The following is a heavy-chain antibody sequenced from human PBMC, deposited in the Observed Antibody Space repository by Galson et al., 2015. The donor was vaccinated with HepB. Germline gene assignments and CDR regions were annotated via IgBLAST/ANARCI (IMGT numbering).Heavy chain of an antibody. CDR3: ARDEMRTYYGSGSYYKY. D-gene: IGHD3-10*01. Sequence: SVKVSCKASGYTFTRYGISWVRQAPGQGLEWMGWISAYNGNTNYAQKLQGRVTMTTDTSTSTAYMELRSLRSDDTAVYYCARDEMRTYYGSGSYYKYWGQGTLVTVSS. V-gene: IGHV1-18*01. J-gene: IGHJ4*02. CDR2: ISAYNGNT. CDR1: GYTFTRYG.